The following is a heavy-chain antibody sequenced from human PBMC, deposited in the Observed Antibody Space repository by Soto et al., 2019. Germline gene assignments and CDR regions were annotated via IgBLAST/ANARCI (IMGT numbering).Heavy chain of an antibody. CDR2: IYYSRTA. CDR1: GGSVNRGGYS. V-gene: IGHV4-31*03. CDR3: ESVATTFPGDFVEY. J-gene: IGHJ4*02. D-gene: IGHD4-17*01. Sequence: QVQLHESGPGLVKPSPTLSLTCTVSGGSVNRGGYSLTWIRQHPGKGLEWIGYIYYSRTAYYNPSLKRRVSISLAPSKNQFSRKLSSVTAADTAVYYCESVATTFPGDFVEYGGQGQRVTVSS.